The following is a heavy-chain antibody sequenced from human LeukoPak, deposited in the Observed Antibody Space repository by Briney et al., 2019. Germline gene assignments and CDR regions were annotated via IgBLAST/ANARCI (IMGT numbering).Heavy chain of an antibody. CDR1: GGTFSSYA. Sequence: ASVRVSCKASGGTFSSYAISWVRQAPGQGPEWMGGIIPIFGTANYAQKFQGRVTIIADESTSTAYMELSSLRSEDTAVYYCARGVVAEYYDAFDIWGQGTMVTVSS. D-gene: IGHD2-15*01. CDR3: ARGVVAEYYDAFDI. CDR2: IIPIFGTA. V-gene: IGHV1-69*13. J-gene: IGHJ3*02.